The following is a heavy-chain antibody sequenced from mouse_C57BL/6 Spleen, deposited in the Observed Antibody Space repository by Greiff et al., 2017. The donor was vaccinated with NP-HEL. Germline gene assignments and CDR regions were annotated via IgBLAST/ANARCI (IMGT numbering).Heavy chain of an antibody. CDR3: ARDDYDGPMDY. CDR1: GYAFSSSW. V-gene: IGHV1-82*01. CDR2: IYPGDGDT. J-gene: IGHJ4*01. D-gene: IGHD2-4*01. Sequence: VQLQQSGPELVKPGASVKISCKASGYAFSSSWMNWVKQRPGKGLEWIGRIYPGDGDTNYNGKFKGKATLTAAKSSSTAYMQLSSLTSEDSAVYFCARDDYDGPMDYWGQGTSVTVSS.